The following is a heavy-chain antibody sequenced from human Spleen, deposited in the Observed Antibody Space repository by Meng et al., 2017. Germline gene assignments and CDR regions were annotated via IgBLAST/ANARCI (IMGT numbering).Heavy chain of an antibody. CDR1: GINFSTAW. CDR3: STDRSWFDP. CDR2: IKSKPDGGTA. V-gene: IGHV3-15*01. Sequence: VQLVESGGGVVQPGRSLRLSCATSGINFSTAWMTWFRQAPGKGLEWVGRIKSKPDGGTADYGAPVQGRFTISKDDSKNTLYLQMNSLKTEDTAVYYCSTDRSWFDPWGQGTLVTVSS. J-gene: IGHJ5*02.